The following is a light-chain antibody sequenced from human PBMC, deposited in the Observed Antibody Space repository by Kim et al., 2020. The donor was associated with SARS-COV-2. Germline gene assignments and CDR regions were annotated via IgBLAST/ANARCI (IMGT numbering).Light chain of an antibody. CDR2: INSDGSH. V-gene: IGLV4-69*02. CDR1: SEHSTYA. J-gene: IGLJ3*02. CDR3: QTWDTGIRV. Sequence: ASVKLTCTLSSEHSTYAIAWHQQQPEKGPRYLMRINSDGSHSEGDGIPDRFSGSSSGAERYLTISSLQSEDEADYYCQTWDTGIRVFGGGTKVTVL.